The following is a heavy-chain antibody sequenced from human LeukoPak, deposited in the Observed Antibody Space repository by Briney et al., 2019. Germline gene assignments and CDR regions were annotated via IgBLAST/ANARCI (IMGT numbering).Heavy chain of an antibody. Sequence: PSQTLSLTCTVSGGSISSGVYSWSWMRQHPGKGLEWIGYIYHSGRTYYNPSLKSRLTISADTSKNQFSLKLSSVTAADTPVYYCARVTGYGDSFDFWGQGTRVTVSS. CDR2: IYHSGRT. CDR3: ARVTGYGDSFDF. V-gene: IGHV4-31*03. J-gene: IGHJ4*02. D-gene: IGHD4-17*01. CDR1: GGSISSGVYS.